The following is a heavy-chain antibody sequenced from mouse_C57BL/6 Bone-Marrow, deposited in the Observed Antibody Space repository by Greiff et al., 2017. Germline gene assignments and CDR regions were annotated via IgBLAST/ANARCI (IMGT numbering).Heavy chain of an antibody. CDR1: GFTFSSSG. V-gene: IGHV5-6*01. CDR2: ISSGGSYT. Sequence: EVQLQESGGDLVKPGGSLKLSCAASGFTFSSSGLSWVRQTPDKRLEWVATISSGGSYTYYPDSVKGRFTISRDNAKNTLYLQMSSLKSEDTAMYYCARRGHYYGSRNWYFDVWGTGTTVTVSS. D-gene: IGHD1-1*01. J-gene: IGHJ1*03. CDR3: ARRGHYYGSRNWYFDV.